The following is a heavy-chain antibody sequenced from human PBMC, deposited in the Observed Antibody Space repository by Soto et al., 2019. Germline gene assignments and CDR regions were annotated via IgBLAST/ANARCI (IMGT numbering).Heavy chain of an antibody. J-gene: IGHJ4*02. V-gene: IGHV1-18*01. Sequence: QVHLVQSGAEVKKPGASVKVSCKASGYTFTSYGITWVRQAPGQGLEWRGWISAHNGNTDYGQKLQGRVIVTRDTSTRPAYLALRSLRSDDTAVYYCARGGYGDYWGQGALVTVSS. CDR3: ARGGYGDY. CDR1: GYTFTSYG. D-gene: IGHD1-1*01. CDR2: ISAHNGNT.